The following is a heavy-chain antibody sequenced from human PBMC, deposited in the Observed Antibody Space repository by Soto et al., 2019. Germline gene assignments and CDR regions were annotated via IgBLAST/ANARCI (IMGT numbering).Heavy chain of an antibody. CDR3: GKDSAYGDYFDY. CDR2: ISGSGGST. CDR1: GFTFSSYA. Sequence: EVQLLESGGGLVQPGGSLRLSCAASGFTFSSYAMSCVRQAPGKGLEWVSAISGSGGSTYYADSVKGRFTISRDNSKNTLYLQMSSLKAEDTAVYCCGKDSAYGDYFDYWGQGTLVTVSS. D-gene: IGHD4-17*01. V-gene: IGHV3-23*01. J-gene: IGHJ4*02.